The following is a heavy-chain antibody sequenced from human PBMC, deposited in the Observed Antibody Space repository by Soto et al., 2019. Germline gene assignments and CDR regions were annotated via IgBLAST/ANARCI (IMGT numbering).Heavy chain of an antibody. CDR2: TSYSGRT. CDR3: ARGGIAAADYLYCFDY. V-gene: IGHV4-59*11. Sequence: SVPLRVTWSVSYGSSGDLYWRCIIQHQGKCLEWIGYTSYSGRTTYNPSPKTQSPIAVDTSKNQSSLKLSSVTAADTAVYYCARGGIAAADYLYCFDYWGQGTL. J-gene: IGHJ4*02. D-gene: IGHD6-13*01. CDR1: YGSSGDLY.